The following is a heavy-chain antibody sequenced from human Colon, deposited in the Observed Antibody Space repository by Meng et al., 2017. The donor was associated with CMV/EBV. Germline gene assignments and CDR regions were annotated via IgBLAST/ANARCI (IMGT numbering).Heavy chain of an antibody. Sequence: SLKISCAASGFIFDDYNMHWVRQAPGKGLEWVSGINWNSGNIGYAGSVKGRFTISRDNAKNFLYLQISSLRPEDTAIYYCARRRYPLGMDVWGHGTTVTVSS. CDR2: INWNSGNI. CDR1: GFIFDDYN. J-gene: IGHJ6*02. D-gene: IGHD1-1*01. V-gene: IGHV3-9*01. CDR3: ARRRYPLGMDV.